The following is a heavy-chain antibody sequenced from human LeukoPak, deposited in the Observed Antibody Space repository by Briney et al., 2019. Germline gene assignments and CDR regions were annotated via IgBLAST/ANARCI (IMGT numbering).Heavy chain of an antibody. CDR1: GYSFTNYW. J-gene: IGHJ4*02. D-gene: IGHD3-22*01. CDR3: ASRNYYDSSGYYHYY. Sequence: GESLKISCKGSGYSFTNYWIGWVRQMPGKGLEWMGIIYPDDFDTRYSPSFQGQVTISADKSISTAYLQWSSLKASDTAMYYCASRNYYDSSGYYHYYWGQGTLVTVSS. CDR2: IYPDDFDT. V-gene: IGHV5-51*01.